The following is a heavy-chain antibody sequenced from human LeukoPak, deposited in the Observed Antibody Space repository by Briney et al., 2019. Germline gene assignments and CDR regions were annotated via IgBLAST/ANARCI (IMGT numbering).Heavy chain of an antibody. V-gene: IGHV3-48*01. J-gene: IGHJ4*02. D-gene: IGHD2-15*01. CDR2: ISSSSSTI. CDR1: GFTFSSYS. Sequence: SGGSLRLSCAASGFTFSSYSMNWVRQAPGKGLEWVSYISSSSSTIYYADSVKGRFTISRDNAKNSLYLQMNSLRAEDTAVYYCAREGRSGGSCYWRFDYWGQGTLVTVSS. CDR3: AREGRSGGSCYWRFDY.